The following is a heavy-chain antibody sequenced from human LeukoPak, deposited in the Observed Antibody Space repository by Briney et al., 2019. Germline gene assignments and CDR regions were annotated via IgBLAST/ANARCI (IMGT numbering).Heavy chain of an antibody. Sequence: KPSETLSLTCSVSGGSVTSGSYYWSWIRQSPGKGLEWIGSMYYRGSTYYNPSLKSRVTLSVDTPKNQFSLKLSSVTAADTAVYYCARHGRDGYNYGPVVYYWGQGTLVTVSS. CDR1: GGSVTSGSYY. D-gene: IGHD5-24*01. J-gene: IGHJ4*02. CDR2: MYYRGST. V-gene: IGHV4-39*01. CDR3: ARHGRDGYNYGPVVYY.